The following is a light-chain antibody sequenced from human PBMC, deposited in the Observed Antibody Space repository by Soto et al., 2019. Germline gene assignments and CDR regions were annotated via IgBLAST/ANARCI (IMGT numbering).Light chain of an antibody. Sequence: EIVLTQSPGTLSLSPGEGATLSCRASQSVRSNYLAWYQQIPGQAPRLLVYGASSRATGIPDRFSGSGSGTDFTLTIRRLEPEDFAVYYCQQYGNSSFTFGGGTKVEIK. J-gene: IGKJ4*01. V-gene: IGKV3-20*01. CDR3: QQYGNSSFT. CDR2: GAS. CDR1: QSVRSNY.